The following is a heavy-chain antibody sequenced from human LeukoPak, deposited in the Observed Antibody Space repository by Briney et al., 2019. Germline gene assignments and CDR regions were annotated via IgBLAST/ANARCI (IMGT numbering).Heavy chain of an antibody. Sequence: KTGGSLKLSCAASGFTFSNYWMTWVRQAPGKGLEWVANINQGENEKYYVDSVRGRFTISRDNTDSSVNLQMNSLRAKDTAVYYCARERDGRYFDYWGQGILVTVSS. V-gene: IGHV3-7*03. CDR2: INQGENEK. CDR1: GFTFSNYW. J-gene: IGHJ4*02. CDR3: ARERDGRYFDY.